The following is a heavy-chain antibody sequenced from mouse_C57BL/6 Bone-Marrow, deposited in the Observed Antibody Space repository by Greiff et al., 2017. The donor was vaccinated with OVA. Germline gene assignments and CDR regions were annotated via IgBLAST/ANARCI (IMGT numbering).Heavy chain of an antibody. J-gene: IGHJ1*03. CDR3: ARWSFAV. Sequence: QVHVKQPGAELVRPGSSVKLSCKASGYTFTSYWMHWVKQRPIQGLEWIGNIDPSDSETHYNQKFKDKATLTVDKSSSTAYMQLSSLTSEDSAVYYCARWSFAVWGTGTTVTVSS. CDR2: IDPSDSET. CDR1: GYTFTSYW. V-gene: IGHV1-52*01.